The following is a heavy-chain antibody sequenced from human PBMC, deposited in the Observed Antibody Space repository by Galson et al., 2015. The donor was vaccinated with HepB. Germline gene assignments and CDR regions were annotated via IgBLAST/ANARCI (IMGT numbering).Heavy chain of an antibody. CDR3: ARNPENIAVAGNGADY. CDR2: ISYDGSNK. J-gene: IGHJ4*02. Sequence: SLRLSCAASGFTFSSYAMHWVRQAPGKGLEWVAVISYDGSNKYYADSVKGRSTISRDNSKNTLYLQMNSLRAEDTAVYYCARNPENIAVAGNGADYWGQGTLVTVSS. V-gene: IGHV3-30*04. D-gene: IGHD6-19*01. CDR1: GFTFSSYA.